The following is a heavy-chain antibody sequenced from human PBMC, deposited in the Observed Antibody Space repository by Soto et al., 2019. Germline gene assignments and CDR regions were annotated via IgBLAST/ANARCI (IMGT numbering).Heavy chain of an antibody. D-gene: IGHD3-22*01. V-gene: IGHV3-64D*06. J-gene: IGHJ1*01. CDR3: VKEDYYDSSGYFEYFQH. Sequence: GGSLRLSCVASGFTFSSYAMHWVRQAPGKGLEYVSAISSNGGSTYYADSVKGRFTISRDNSKNTLYLQMSSLRAEDTAVCYCVKEDYYDSSGYFEYFQHWGQGTLVTVSS. CDR2: ISSNGGST. CDR1: GFTFSSYA.